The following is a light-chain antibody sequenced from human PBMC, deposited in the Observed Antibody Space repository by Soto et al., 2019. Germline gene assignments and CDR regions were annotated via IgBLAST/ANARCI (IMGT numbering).Light chain of an antibody. J-gene: IGKJ1*01. CDR3: QQYSSYSPWT. CDR1: QSIDSY. V-gene: IGKV1-5*03. CDR2: MAS. Sequence: DIQMTQSPSTLSASVGDRVIITCRASQSIDSYLDWYQQKPGKAPKLLIYMASSLESGVPSRFSGSGSGTECTLTISSLQPDDFVTYYCQQYSSYSPWTFGQGTKVEIK.